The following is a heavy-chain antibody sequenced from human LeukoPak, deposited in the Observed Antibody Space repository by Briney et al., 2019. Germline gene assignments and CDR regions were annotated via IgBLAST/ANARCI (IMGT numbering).Heavy chain of an antibody. V-gene: IGHV3-74*01. Sequence: PGGSLRLSCAASGFTFSSYWMHWVRHAPGKGLVWVSRINSDGSSTSYADSVKGRFTISRDNAKNTLYLQMNSLRAEDTAVYYCALEAVAGTYDAFDIWGQGTMVTVSS. CDR3: ALEAVAGTYDAFDI. D-gene: IGHD6-19*01. J-gene: IGHJ3*02. CDR2: INSDGSST. CDR1: GFTFSSYW.